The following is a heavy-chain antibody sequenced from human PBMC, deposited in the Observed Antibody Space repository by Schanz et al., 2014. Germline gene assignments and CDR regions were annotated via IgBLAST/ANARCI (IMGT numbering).Heavy chain of an antibody. CDR2: IKQDESER. CDR3: ARDKGGYYPFDY. D-gene: IGHD3-3*01. V-gene: IGHV3-7*01. CDR1: GFTFSTYW. J-gene: IGHJ4*02. Sequence: EVQLVESGGGLVQPGGSLRLSCAASGFTFSTYWMSWVRQAPGKGLEWVANIKQDESERSYVDSVKGRFTISRDNAKTSLYLQMNSLRAEDPAVYYCARDKGGYYPFDYWGQGTLVTVSS.